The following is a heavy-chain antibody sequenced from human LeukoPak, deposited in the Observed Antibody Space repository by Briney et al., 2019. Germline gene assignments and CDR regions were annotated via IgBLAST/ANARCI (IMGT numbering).Heavy chain of an antibody. J-gene: IGHJ6*03. CDR2: IKQHGSEK. V-gene: IGHV3-7*01. CDR3: ARVGPPYYYLYMDV. CDR1: GFTFSSYW. Sequence: GGSLRLSCAASGFTFSSYWMSWVRQAPGKGLEWVANIKQHGSEKYSGDSLKGRFTISRDNAKKLLYLQMNSLRVEDTAVYYCARVGPPYYYLYMDVWGKGTTVTVSS.